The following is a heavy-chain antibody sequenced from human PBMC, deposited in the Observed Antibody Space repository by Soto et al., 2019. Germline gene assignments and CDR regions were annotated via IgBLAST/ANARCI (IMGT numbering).Heavy chain of an antibody. D-gene: IGHD3-3*01. CDR3: AKWEGFWSGYYSG. Sequence: QVQLVESGGGVVQPGRSLRLSCAASGFTFSSHGMHWVRQAPGKGLEWVALIAYDGSDKYYADSVKGRFTISRDNSKNTVYVQMNSLRAEDTAVYYWAKWEGFWSGYYSGWGQGTLVTVSS. J-gene: IGHJ4*02. CDR1: GFTFSSHG. CDR2: IAYDGSDK. V-gene: IGHV3-30*18.